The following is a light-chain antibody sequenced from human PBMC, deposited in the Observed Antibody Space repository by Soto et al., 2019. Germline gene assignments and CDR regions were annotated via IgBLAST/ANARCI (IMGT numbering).Light chain of an antibody. J-gene: IGKJ1*01. Sequence: DIVMTQSPDSLAVSLGERATINCESSQSVLYSSNNKNCLAWYQQKPGQPPKLLIYWAYIRESGVPDRFSGGGSGTDFTLTISGLQAEDVAVYYCQQYCVRTWTFGQGPKVEIK. V-gene: IGKV4-1*01. CDR1: QSVLYSSNNKNC. CDR3: QQYCVRTWT. CDR2: WAY.